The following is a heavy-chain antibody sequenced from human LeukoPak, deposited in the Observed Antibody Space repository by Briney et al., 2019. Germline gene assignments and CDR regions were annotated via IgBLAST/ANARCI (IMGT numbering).Heavy chain of an antibody. D-gene: IGHD6-13*01. Sequence: SETLSLTCTVSGGSISSSSYYWGWIRQPPGTGLEWIGSIYYSGSTYYNPSLKSRVTISVDTSKNQFSLKLSSVTAADTAVYYCARETRAAAGTPFDYWGQGTLVTVSS. J-gene: IGHJ4*02. CDR1: GGSISSSSYY. CDR2: IYYSGST. V-gene: IGHV4-39*07. CDR3: ARETRAAAGTPFDY.